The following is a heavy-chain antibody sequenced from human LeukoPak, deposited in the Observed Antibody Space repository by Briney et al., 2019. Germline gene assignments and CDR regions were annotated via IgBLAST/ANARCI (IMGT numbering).Heavy chain of an antibody. V-gene: IGHV1-24*01. Sequence: ASVRVSCKVSGDTLSELPMHWVRQAPGKGLEWMGGFDPEKSERIYAQNLRGRVTMTEETSTDTAFLELSSLTSEDTAVYYCATGNSLGYCKGGRCFNYWGQGTQVIVSS. CDR1: GDTLSELP. CDR3: ATGNSLGYCKGGRCFNY. D-gene: IGHD2-15*01. CDR2: FDPEKSER. J-gene: IGHJ4*02.